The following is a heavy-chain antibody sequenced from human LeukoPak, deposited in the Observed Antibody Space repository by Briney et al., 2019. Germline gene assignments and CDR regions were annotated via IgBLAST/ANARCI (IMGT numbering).Heavy chain of an antibody. V-gene: IGHV4-39*07. J-gene: IGHJ6*03. CDR2: IYYSGST. CDR1: GGSISSSSYY. D-gene: IGHD6-25*01. CDR3: ASTLPGSGTGYYYYMDV. Sequence: SETLSLTCTVSGGSISSSSYYWGWIRQPPGKGLEWIGSIYYSGSTYYNPSLKSRVTISVDTSKNQFSLKLSSVTAADTAVYYCASTLPGSGTGYYYYMDVWGKGTTVTISS.